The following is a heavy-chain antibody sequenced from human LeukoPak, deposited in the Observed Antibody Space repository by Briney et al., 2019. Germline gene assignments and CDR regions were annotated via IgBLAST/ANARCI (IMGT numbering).Heavy chain of an antibody. Sequence: ASVKVSCKASGYTFSNNGISWVRQAPGQGLEWMGWISAYNGNTNYARKFQGRVTMTTDTSTTTAYMELRSLRSDDTAVYYCARVKLPQGNWFDPWGQGTLVIVSS. V-gene: IGHV1-18*04. D-gene: IGHD4-23*01. CDR3: ARVKLPQGNWFDP. J-gene: IGHJ5*02. CDR2: ISAYNGNT. CDR1: GYTFSNNG.